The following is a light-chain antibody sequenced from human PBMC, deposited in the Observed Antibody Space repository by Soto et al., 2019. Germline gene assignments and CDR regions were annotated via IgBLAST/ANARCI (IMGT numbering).Light chain of an antibody. CDR2: RVS. Sequence: DVVITQSPLSLPVTLGQPASISCSSSQSLVYSDGNTYLNWFQQRPGQSPRRLIYRVSNRDSGVPDRFSGSGSRTEFTLTISSLQPDDYGTYYCQQYYDFRTFGQGTKVDIK. V-gene: IGKV2-30*01. CDR3: QQYYDFRT. J-gene: IGKJ1*01. CDR1: QSLVYSDGNTY.